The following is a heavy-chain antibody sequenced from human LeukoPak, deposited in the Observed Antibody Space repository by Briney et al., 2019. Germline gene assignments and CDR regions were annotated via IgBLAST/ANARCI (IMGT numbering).Heavy chain of an antibody. CDR3: ASNDIVVVPAAMHHYYYYMDV. CDR1: GGTFSSYA. D-gene: IGHD2-2*01. Sequence: SVKASCKASGGTFSSYAISWVRQAPGQGLEWMGGIIPIFGTANYAQKFQGRVTITADESTSTAYMELSSLRSEDTAVYYCASNDIVVVPAAMHHYYYYMDVWGKGTTVTISS. CDR2: IIPIFGTA. V-gene: IGHV1-69*13. J-gene: IGHJ6*03.